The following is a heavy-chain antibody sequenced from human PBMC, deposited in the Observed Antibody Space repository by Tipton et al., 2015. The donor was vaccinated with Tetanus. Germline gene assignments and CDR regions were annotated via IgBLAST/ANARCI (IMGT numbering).Heavy chain of an antibody. J-gene: IGHJ4*02. D-gene: IGHD2-2*01. CDR1: GGSISSGDYY. CDR3: AEGRRFCSSNSCHEYYFDS. Sequence: SCTVSGGSISSGDYYWSWIRQPPGKGLEWIGSVFDSGTSYYNPSLKSRVTISVDTSKNHFSLRLSSVTAAETAVYYCAEGRRFCSSNSCHEYYFDSWGRGTLVTVSS. CDR2: VFDSGTS. V-gene: IGHV4-39*02.